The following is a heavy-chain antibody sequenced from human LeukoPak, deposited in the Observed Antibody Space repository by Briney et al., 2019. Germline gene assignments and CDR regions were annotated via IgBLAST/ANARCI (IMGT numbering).Heavy chain of an antibody. CDR1: GFTFSSYA. CDR2: ISGSGGST. Sequence: GGSLRLSCAASGFTFSSYAMSWVRQAPGKGLEWVSAISGSGGSTYYADSVKGRFTISRDNSKNTLYLQMNSLRAEDTAVYYCAKDASPPYYYDSSGYYDYWGQGTLVTVSS. V-gene: IGHV3-23*01. CDR3: AKDASPPYYYDSSGYYDY. J-gene: IGHJ4*02. D-gene: IGHD3-22*01.